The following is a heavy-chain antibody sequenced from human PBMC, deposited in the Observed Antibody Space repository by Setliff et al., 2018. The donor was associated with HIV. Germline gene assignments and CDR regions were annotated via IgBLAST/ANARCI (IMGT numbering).Heavy chain of an antibody. CDR1: GFTFSGYY. V-gene: IGHV1-3*01. D-gene: IGHD3-22*01. CDR3: ASPMFYDGKVV. CDR2: ITPGNGDT. Sequence: ASVKVSCKASGFTFSGYYIHWVRQAPGQGLEWMGRITPGNGDTKYSQKFQDRVTLTRDMSANTVYMDLTRLRSEDTAVYYCASPMFYDGKVVWGQGTPVTVSS. J-gene: IGHJ4*02.